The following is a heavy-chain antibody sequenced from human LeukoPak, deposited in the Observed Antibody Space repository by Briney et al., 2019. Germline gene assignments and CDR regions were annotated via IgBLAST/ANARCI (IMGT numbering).Heavy chain of an antibody. CDR2: INSDGSST. D-gene: IGHD3-16*01. CDR1: GFTFSSYW. CDR3: ARGMITAYYYYMDV. J-gene: IGHJ6*03. Sequence: GGSLRLSCAASGFTFSSYWMHWVRQAPGKGLVWVSRINSDGSSTSYADSVKGRFTISRDNAKNTLYLQMNSLRAEDTAVYYCARGMITAYYYYMDVWGKGTTVTISS. V-gene: IGHV3-74*01.